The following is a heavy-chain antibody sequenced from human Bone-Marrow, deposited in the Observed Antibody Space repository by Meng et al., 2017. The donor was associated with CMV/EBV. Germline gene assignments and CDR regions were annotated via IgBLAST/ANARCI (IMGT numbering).Heavy chain of an antibody. CDR3: ARDKTTGLRFLEWSVY. D-gene: IGHD3-3*01. J-gene: IGHJ4*02. CDR2: ISSSSSYI. CDR1: GFTFSSYS. Sequence: ETLSLTCAASGFTFSSYSMNWVRQAPGKGLEWVSSISSSSSYIYYADSVKGRFTISRDNAKNSLYLQMNSLRAEDTAVYYCARDKTTGLRFLEWSVYWGQGTLVTVSS. V-gene: IGHV3-21*01.